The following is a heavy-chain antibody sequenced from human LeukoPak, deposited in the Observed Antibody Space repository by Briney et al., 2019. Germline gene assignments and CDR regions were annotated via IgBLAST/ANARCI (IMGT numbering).Heavy chain of an antibody. CDR1: GGSISSGGYY. V-gene: IGHV4-31*03. J-gene: IGHJ5*02. D-gene: IGHD6-19*01. CDR2: IYYSGST. Sequence: SETLSLTCTVSGGSISSGGYYWSWIRQHPGKGLEWIGYIYYSGSTYYNPSLKSRVTISVDTSKNQFSLKLSSVTAADTAVYYCARMRRSGWYVRDVVPAREPRAGWFDPWGQGTLVTVSS. CDR3: ARMRRSGWYVRDVVPAREPRAGWFDP.